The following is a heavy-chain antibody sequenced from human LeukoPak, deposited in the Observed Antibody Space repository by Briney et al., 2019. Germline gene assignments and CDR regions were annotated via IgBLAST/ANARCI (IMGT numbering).Heavy chain of an antibody. Sequence: GASVKVSCKASGYIFISYGISWVRQATGQGLEWMGWISAYNGNTKYAQKLQGRVTMTTDTSTSTAYMELRSLRSDDTAVYYCARDVRGIVGMDYFDYWGQGTLVTVSS. V-gene: IGHV1-18*01. CDR1: GYIFISYG. CDR3: ARDVRGIVGMDYFDY. D-gene: IGHD3-22*01. CDR2: ISAYNGNT. J-gene: IGHJ4*02.